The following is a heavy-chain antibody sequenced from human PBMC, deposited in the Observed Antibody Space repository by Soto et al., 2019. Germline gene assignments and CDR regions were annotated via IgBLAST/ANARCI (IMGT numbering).Heavy chain of an antibody. CDR1: VYTFTRNW. J-gene: IGHJ3*01. D-gene: IGHD2-21*02. V-gene: IGHV5-51*01. Sequence: GESLKVSCKGSVYTFTRNWIGWVRQMPGKGLEWMGIIFPIDSDTRYSPSSQGQVTISAVNPISTAYLQWSSLKASDTAIYYCATPGGRDFNAFDVWGQGTMVIVS. CDR3: ATPGGRDFNAFDV. CDR2: IFPIDSDT.